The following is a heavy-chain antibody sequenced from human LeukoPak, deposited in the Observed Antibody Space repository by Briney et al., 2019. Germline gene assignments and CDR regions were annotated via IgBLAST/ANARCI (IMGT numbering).Heavy chain of an antibody. D-gene: IGHD6-13*01. CDR3: ARVEGVTAQEGD. Sequence: ASVIVSCKTSGYAFTSYYIHWVRQAPGQGLEWMGVIYTSGGGTTCAQKFQDRVTVTRDTSTSTVYMELSSLRSEDTAVYYCARVEGVTAQEGDWGQGTLVTVSS. CDR1: GYAFTSYY. V-gene: IGHV1-46*01. J-gene: IGHJ4*02. CDR2: IYTSGGGT.